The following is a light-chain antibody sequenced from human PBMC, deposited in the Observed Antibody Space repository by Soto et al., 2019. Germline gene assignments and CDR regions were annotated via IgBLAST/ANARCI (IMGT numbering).Light chain of an antibody. V-gene: IGKV3-20*01. CDR2: GVS. CDR1: RCIYSTS. CDR3: QQYWSSPLT. Sequence: EIVLTQSPGTLSLSPGERATLSCRASRCIYSTSLAWYQQKPGQAPRLLIYGVSSRATGVAERFNGSGSGTDFTLTISRLEPDDFAVYYCQQYWSSPLTFGGGTKVEIK. J-gene: IGKJ4*01.